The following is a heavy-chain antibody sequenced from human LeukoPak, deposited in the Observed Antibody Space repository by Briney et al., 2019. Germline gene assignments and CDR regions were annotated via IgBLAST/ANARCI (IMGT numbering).Heavy chain of an antibody. D-gene: IGHD3-10*01. CDR2: VDPNSDGT. J-gene: IGHJ4*02. Sequence: AASVKVSCKASGYTFAAYYIHWVRQAPGQGLEWMGWVDPNSDGTSYAQKFQGRVTMTRDTSIYTAYMELSSLRSDDTAMYYCARDTGDYFGSGSYYPDWGQGTLVTVSS. CDR1: GYTFAAYY. V-gene: IGHV1-2*02. CDR3: ARDTGDYFGSGSYYPD.